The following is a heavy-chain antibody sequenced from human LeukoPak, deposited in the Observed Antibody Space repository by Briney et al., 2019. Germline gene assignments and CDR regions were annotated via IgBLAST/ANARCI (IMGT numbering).Heavy chain of an antibody. J-gene: IGHJ1*01. V-gene: IGHV3-74*01. D-gene: IGHD2-15*01. Sequence: PGGSLRLSCAASGFTFSSYWMHWVRQAPGKGLVVVSRINSDGSSTSYADSVKGRFTISRDNAKNTLYLQMNSLRAEDTAVYYCVIEYCSGGSCYSEYFHHWGQGTLVTVSS. CDR3: VIEYCSGGSCYSEYFHH. CDR1: GFTFSSYW. CDR2: INSDGSST.